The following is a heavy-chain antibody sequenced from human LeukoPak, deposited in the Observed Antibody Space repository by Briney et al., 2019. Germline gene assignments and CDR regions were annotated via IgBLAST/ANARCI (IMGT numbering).Heavy chain of an antibody. CDR1: GFTFSYSW. CDR3: AKNLYCGGGSCYPSALGMDV. Sequence: GGSLRLSWVASGFTFSYSWMIWVRQAPGKGLEWVSSISGSGNRTYYADSVKGRFTISRDNSKNTLFLQMNSLRAEDTAVYYCAKNLYCGGGSCYPSALGMDVWGQGTTVTVSS. J-gene: IGHJ6*02. CDR2: ISGSGNRT. V-gene: IGHV3-23*01. D-gene: IGHD2-15*01.